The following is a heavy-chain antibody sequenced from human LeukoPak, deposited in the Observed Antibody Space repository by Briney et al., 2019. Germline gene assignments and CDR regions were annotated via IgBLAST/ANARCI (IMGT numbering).Heavy chain of an antibody. CDR3: ARSGYTISAYHSDL. CDR1: GVSIRSYW. D-gene: IGHD5-18*01. V-gene: IGHV4-4*07. J-gene: IGHJ4*02. Sequence: SETLSLTCDVSGVSIRSYWWSWVRKPAGKGLEWIGRIYTTGRTNYSPSFQSRVTMSIDMSTNQFSLTLSSVTASDTAVYYCARSGYTISAYHSDLWGQGAPGTVSS. CDR2: IYTTGRT.